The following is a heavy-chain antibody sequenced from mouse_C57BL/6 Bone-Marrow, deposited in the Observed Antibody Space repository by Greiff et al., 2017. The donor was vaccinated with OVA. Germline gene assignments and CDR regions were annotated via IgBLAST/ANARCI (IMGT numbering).Heavy chain of an antibody. D-gene: IGHD1-1*01. CDR1: GFTFSDYG. V-gene: IGHV5-15*01. CDR2: ISNLAYSI. Sequence: EVQRVESGGGLVQPGGSLKLSCAASGFTFSDYGMAWVRQAPRKGPEWVAFISNLAYSIYYADTVTGRFTISRENAKNTLYLEMSSLRSEDTAMYYCARHDYGSSFDYWGQGTTLTVSS. CDR3: ARHDYGSSFDY. J-gene: IGHJ2*01.